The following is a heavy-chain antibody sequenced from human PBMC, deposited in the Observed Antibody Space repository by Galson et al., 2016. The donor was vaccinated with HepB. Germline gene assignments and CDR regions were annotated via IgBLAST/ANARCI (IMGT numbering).Heavy chain of an antibody. CDR3: ARRYGDYFDN. CDR1: GFPFKNSI. Sequence: SLRLSCAASGFPFKNSIMNWVRQAPGRGLEWISSMSSHALSINYADSVKGRFAISRDDTRNSLYLQMHSLRGEDTALYYCARRYGDYFDNWGQGTLVTVSS. D-gene: IGHD4-17*01. J-gene: IGHJ4*02. V-gene: IGHV3-48*01. CDR2: MSSHALSI.